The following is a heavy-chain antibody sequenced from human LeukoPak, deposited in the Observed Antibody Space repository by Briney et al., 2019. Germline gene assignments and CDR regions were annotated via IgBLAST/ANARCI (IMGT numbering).Heavy chain of an antibody. D-gene: IGHD3-3*01. CDR2: ISAYNGNT. CDR1: GYTFTSYA. CDR3: ARGTYYDFWSGYPIYWFDP. V-gene: IGHV1-18*01. J-gene: IGHJ5*02. Sequence: ASVKVSCKASGYTFTSYAMHWVRQAPGQRLEWMGWISAYNGNTNYAQKLQGRVTMTTDTSTSTAYMELRSLRSDDTAVYYCARGTYYDFWSGYPIYWFDPWGQGTLVTVSS.